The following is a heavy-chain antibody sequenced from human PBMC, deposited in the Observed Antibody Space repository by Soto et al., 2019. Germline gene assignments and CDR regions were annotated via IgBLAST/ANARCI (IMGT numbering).Heavy chain of an antibody. CDR1: GDSVSSNSVV. V-gene: IGHV6-1*01. D-gene: IGHD2-8*01. CDR3: VRLIGNSWLDS. CDR2: TYYRSKCYY. J-gene: IGHJ5*01. Sequence: PSQTLSLTFAISGDSVSSNSVVWNWIRQSQSRGLEWLGRTYYRSKCYYNYAVSVQGRITINPDTSNNQLSLHLNSVTPDDTAVYYCVRLIGNSWLDSWRQGTLVTVSS.